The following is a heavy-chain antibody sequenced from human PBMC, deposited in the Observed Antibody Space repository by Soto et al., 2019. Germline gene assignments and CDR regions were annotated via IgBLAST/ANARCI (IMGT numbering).Heavy chain of an antibody. CDR3: AKGGWRIFDI. Sequence: SETLSLTCAVSGDTISTGGYTWAWIRQPPGKALEWIGHTYHSGNPYYNPSLKSRVFISVDTSKNQFSLKLSSVTAADTAVYYCAKGGWRIFDIWGQGTMVTVSS. CDR2: TYHSGNP. V-gene: IGHV4-30-2*02. J-gene: IGHJ3*02. CDR1: GDTISTGGYT. D-gene: IGHD3-3*01.